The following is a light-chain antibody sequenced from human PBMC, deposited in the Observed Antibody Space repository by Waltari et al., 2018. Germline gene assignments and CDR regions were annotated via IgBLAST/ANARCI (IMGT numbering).Light chain of an antibody. J-gene: IGKJ4*01. Sequence: DIVMTLSPESLAVSLGERVTHNCKSGESVLYSSNKKNHLAWYQQKPGQHPKLLLYWASTRESGVPDRFSGSGSETDFTLTVTSLQAEDVAVYYCQQYYSTPLTFGGGTKVEI. CDR3: QQYYSTPLT. CDR2: WAS. CDR1: ESVLYSSNKKNH. V-gene: IGKV4-1*01.